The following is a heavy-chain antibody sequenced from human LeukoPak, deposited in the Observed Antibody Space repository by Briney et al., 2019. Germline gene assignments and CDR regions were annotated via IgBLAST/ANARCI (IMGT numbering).Heavy chain of an antibody. D-gene: IGHD1-26*01. CDR2: ISSSSSTI. V-gene: IGHV3-48*04. J-gene: IGHJ6*02. CDR1: GFTFSPYS. Sequence: GGSLRLSCAASGFTFSPYSLNWVRQAPGKGLEWVSYISSSSSTIYYADSVKGRFTISRDNAKNSLYLQMNSLRAEDTAVYYCVRDAFDGGSYHYYYYYGMDVWGQGTTVTVSS. CDR3: VRDAFDGGSYHYYYYYGMDV.